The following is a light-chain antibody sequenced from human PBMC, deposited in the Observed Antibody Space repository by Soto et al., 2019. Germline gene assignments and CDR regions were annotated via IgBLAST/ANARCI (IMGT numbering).Light chain of an antibody. CDR3: QQRSVWVT. Sequence: ESVLRQSPGTLSLSPGERATLSCRASQSVSTYLAWFQQKPGQAPRLLIYDASNRATGIPARFSGGGSGTDFTLTISSLEPEDLAVYYWQQRSVWVTFGQGTRLEIK. CDR2: DAS. J-gene: IGKJ5*01. V-gene: IGKV3-11*01. CDR1: QSVSTY.